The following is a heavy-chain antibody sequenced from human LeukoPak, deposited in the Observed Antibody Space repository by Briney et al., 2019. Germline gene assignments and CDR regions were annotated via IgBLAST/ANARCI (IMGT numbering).Heavy chain of an antibody. D-gene: IGHD3-16*01. V-gene: IGHV3-53*01. CDR1: GFTFSSYE. CDR2: IYSAGST. Sequence: GGSLRLSCAASGFTFSSYEMSWVRQAPGKGLEWVSFIYSAGSTHYSDSVKGRFTISIDNSKNTLYLQMNTLRAEDTAVYYCARRAGAYTHPYDYWGQGPLVTVSS. J-gene: IGHJ4*02. CDR3: ARRAGAYTHPYDY.